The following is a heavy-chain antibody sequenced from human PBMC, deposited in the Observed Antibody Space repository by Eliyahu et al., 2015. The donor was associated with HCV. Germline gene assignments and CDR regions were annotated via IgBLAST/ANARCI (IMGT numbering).Heavy chain of an antibody. J-gene: IGHJ5*02. D-gene: IGHD5-12*01. CDR1: XFTFGDYA. V-gene: IGHV3-49*03. CDR2: MRSRAFGGTT. CDR3: TNSGYDYWANWFDP. Sequence: EVQLVESGGGLVQPGRSLRLSCTVSXFTFGDYAMSWFRQAPGKGLGWVGFMRSRAFGGTTEYAASVKGRFTISSDDSKRIAYLQMNSLKTEDTAVYYCTNSGYDYWANWFDPWGQGTLVTVSS.